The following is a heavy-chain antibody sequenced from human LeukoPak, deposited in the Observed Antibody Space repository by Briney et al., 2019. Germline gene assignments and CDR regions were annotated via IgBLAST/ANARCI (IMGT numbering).Heavy chain of an antibody. CDR1: GFTFSSYA. J-gene: IGHJ3*02. V-gene: IGHV3-23*01. Sequence: PGGSLRLSCAASGFTFSSYAMSWVRQAPGKGLEWVSAISGSGGSTYYADSVKGRFTISRGNSKNTLYLQMNSLRAEDTAVYYCAKDGYCSGGSCYIPFDAFDIWGQGTMVTVSS. CDR3: AKDGYCSGGSCYIPFDAFDI. CDR2: ISGSGGST. D-gene: IGHD2-15*01.